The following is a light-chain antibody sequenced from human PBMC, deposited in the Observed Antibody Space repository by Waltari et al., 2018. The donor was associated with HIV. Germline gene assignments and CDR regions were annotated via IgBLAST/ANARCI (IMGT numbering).Light chain of an antibody. Sequence: SYELTQPPAVFVSPGQTASITCSGQKLKNKYVSWYQQKPGQSPMLVIYQHTRRPSGIPERFSGSRLGNTATLTIRATQAVDEGDYYCQAWDSSSVVFGGGTRVTVL. CDR3: QAWDSSSVV. CDR2: QHT. V-gene: IGLV3-1*01. CDR1: KLKNKY. J-gene: IGLJ3*02.